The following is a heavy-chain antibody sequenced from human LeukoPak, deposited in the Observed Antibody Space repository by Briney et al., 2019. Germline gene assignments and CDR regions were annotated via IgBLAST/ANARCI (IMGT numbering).Heavy chain of an antibody. J-gene: IGHJ3*02. V-gene: IGHV3-21*06. D-gene: IGHD1-26*01. CDR2: ISSNGNYI. CDR1: GITLTSYT. Sequence: GESLRLSCAASGITLTSYTFTWVRQPPGKGLELIASISSNGNYISYADSVRGRFSISRDIARSTVFLQMDSLEVEDTAMYYCARDIMGAEGAFDIWGQGTMVIVSS. CDR3: ARDIMGAEGAFDI.